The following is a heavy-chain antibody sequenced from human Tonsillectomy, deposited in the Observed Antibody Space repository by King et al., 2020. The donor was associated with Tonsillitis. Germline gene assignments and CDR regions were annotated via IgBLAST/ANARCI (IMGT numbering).Heavy chain of an antibody. CDR3: AKGGEKQTHWYFDL. J-gene: IGHJ2*01. CDR2: ITFSSFTT. CDR1: GFTFGNYA. V-gene: IGHV3-23*04. D-gene: IGHD3-10*01. Sequence: VQLVESGGGLVQPGGSLRLSCVASGFTFGNYAMSWVRQAPGKGLEWVSGITFSSFTTYYSDSAKGRFTISRDNSKNTLFLEISSLRVNDTAVYYCAKGGEKQTHWYFDLWGRGTLVSVSS.